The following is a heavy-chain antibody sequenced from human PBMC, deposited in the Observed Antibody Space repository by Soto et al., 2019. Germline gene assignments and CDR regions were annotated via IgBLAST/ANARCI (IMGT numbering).Heavy chain of an antibody. D-gene: IGHD3-10*01. CDR2: IVVGSDNT. Sequence: SVKVSCKASGFTFTTSAVRWVRQARGQRLEWIGWIVVGSDNTEYAQKFQERVTITRDMSTNTVYMELSSLRSEDTAVYYCAADSKGPFGNYYGEFDNWGQGSLVTVSS. CDR3: AADSKGPFGNYYGEFDN. J-gene: IGHJ4*02. V-gene: IGHV1-58*01. CDR1: GFTFTTSA.